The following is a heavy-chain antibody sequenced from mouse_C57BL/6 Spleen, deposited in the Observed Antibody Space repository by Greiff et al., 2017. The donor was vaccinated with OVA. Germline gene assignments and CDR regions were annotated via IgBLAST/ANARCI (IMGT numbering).Heavy chain of an antibody. CDR1: GYAFSRYW. D-gene: IGHD1-1*01. CDR2: IYPGDGDT. V-gene: IGHV1-80*01. J-gene: IGHJ2*01. Sequence: VQLQQSGAELVKPGASVKISCKASGYAFSRYWMNWVKQRPGKGLEWIGQIYPGDGDTNYNGKFKGKATLTADKSSSTAYMQLSSLTSEDSAVYFCAREGYGSRDYWGQGTTLTVSS. CDR3: AREGYGSRDY.